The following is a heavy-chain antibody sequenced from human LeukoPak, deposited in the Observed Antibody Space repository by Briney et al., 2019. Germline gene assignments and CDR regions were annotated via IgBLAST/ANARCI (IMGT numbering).Heavy chain of an antibody. V-gene: IGHV3-66*02. J-gene: IGHJ5*02. Sequence: GGSLRLSCAASGFTVTSSYMSWVRQAPGKGLEWVAVLYSGGQTYYAGSVRGRFTISRDASKNTLYLQMNGLRAEDTAEYYCARARCDTCGYGSWGQGTLVTVSS. CDR2: LYSGGQT. D-gene: IGHD5-12*01. CDR3: ARARCDTCGYGS. CDR1: GFTVTSSY.